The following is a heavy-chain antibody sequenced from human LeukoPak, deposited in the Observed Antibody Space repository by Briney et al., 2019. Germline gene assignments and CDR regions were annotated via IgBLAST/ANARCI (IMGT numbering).Heavy chain of an antibody. CDR1: GGTFSSYA. CDR3: ARERSPLFYYGSGQIYYFDY. D-gene: IGHD3-10*01. CDR2: IIPIFGTA. V-gene: IGHV1-69*05. J-gene: IGHJ4*02. Sequence: SVKVSCKASGGTFSSYAISWVRQAPGQGLEWMGGIIPIFGTANYAQKFQGRVTITTDTSTSTAYMELRSLRSDDTAAYYCARERSPLFYYGSGQIYYFDYWGQGTLVTVSS.